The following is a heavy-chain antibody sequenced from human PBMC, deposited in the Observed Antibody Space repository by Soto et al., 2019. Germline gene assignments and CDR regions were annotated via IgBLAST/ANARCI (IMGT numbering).Heavy chain of an antibody. CDR1: GFTFSSYA. D-gene: IGHD5-18*01. CDR3: AKDGGNGYSYGYDY. Sequence: PGGSLRLSCAASGFTFSSYAMIWVRQAPGKGLEWVSAISGSGGSTYYADSVKGRFTISRDNSKNTLYLQMNSLRAEDTAVYYCAKDGGNGYSYGYDYWGQGTLVTVSS. V-gene: IGHV3-23*01. J-gene: IGHJ4*02. CDR2: ISGSGGST.